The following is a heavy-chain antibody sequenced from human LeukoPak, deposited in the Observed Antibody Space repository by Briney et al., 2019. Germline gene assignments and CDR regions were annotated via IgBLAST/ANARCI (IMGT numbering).Heavy chain of an antibody. CDR2: IYYCGST. CDR3: ARDEKTYYDFWSGNIPGAFDI. Sequence: PSQTLSLTCTVSGGSISSGDYYWSWIRQPPGKGLEWIGYIYYCGSTYYNPSLKSRVTISVDTSKNQFSLKLSSATAADTAVYYCARDEKTYYDFWSGNIPGAFDIWGQGTMVTVSS. J-gene: IGHJ3*02. D-gene: IGHD3-3*01. V-gene: IGHV4-30-4*08. CDR1: GGSISSGDYY.